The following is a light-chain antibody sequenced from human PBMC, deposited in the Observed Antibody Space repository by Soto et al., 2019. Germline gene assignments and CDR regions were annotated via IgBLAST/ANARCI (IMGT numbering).Light chain of an antibody. V-gene: IGKV1-39*01. J-gene: IGKJ5*01. CDR3: QQSYSTPIT. CDR2: AAS. CDR1: QSISSY. Sequence: DIQMTQSPSSLSASVGDRVTITCRASQSISSYLNWYQQKPGKAPKLLIYAASNLQSGVPSRFSGSGSGTDFTLTISSLQPEDFATYYCQQSYSTPITFGQGTRLEIK.